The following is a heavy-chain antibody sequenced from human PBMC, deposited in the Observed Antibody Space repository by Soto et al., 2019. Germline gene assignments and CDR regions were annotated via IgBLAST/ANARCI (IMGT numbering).Heavy chain of an antibody. V-gene: IGHV4-30-4*01. Sequence: QVQLQESGPGLVKPSQTLSLTCTVSGGSISSGDYYWSWIRQPPGKGLEWIGYIYYSGSTYYNPSLKSRVITSVDTSKNQFSLKLSSVTAADTAVYYCARILVDIVGYGMDVWGQGTTVTVSS. D-gene: IGHD5-12*01. CDR2: IYYSGST. CDR3: ARILVDIVGYGMDV. J-gene: IGHJ6*02. CDR1: GGSISSGDYY.